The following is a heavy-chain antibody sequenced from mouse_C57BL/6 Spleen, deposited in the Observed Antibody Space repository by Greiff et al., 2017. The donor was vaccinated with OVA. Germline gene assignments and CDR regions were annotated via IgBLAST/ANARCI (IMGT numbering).Heavy chain of an antibody. CDR2: IYPGDGDT. CDR1: GYAFSSSW. CDR3: AREYYGSSYAGYFDV. J-gene: IGHJ1*03. D-gene: IGHD1-1*01. V-gene: IGHV1-82*01. Sequence: VQLQESGPELVKPGASVKISCKASGYAFSSSWMNWVKQRPGKGLEWIGRIYPGDGDTNYNGKLKGKATLTADKSSSTAYMQLSSLTSEDSAVYFCAREYYGSSYAGYFDVWGTGTTVTVSS.